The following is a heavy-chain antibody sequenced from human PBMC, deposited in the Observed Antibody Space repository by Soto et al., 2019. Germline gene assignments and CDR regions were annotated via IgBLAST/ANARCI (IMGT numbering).Heavy chain of an antibody. J-gene: IGHJ6*02. Sequence: PSETLSLTCAVSGYSIGSAYHWGWIRQPPGKGLEWIGNIYHSGTTYYNPSLESRVTISVDTSNNQFSLKLSSVTAADTAVYYCARDYYYDSSGQPGAYYYGMDVWGQGTTVTVSS. CDR1: GYSIGSAYH. CDR3: ARDYYYDSSGQPGAYYYGMDV. V-gene: IGHV4-38-2*01. CDR2: IYHSGTT. D-gene: IGHD3-22*01.